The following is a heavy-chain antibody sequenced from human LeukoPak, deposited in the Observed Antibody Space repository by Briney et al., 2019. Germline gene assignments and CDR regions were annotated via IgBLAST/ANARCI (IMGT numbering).Heavy chain of an antibody. CDR1: GFTFNNYA. J-gene: IGHJ3*02. CDR2: IKSEIDGGAT. D-gene: IGHD5-12*01. Sequence: GGSLRLSCAASGFTFNNYAMSWVRQAAGKGLEWVGRIKSEIDGGATDYAAPVQGRFTISRDDSQATLYLQMNSLKTEDTAVYYCTTGGSVIVAGTRAFDIWGQGTMVTVSS. V-gene: IGHV3-15*01. CDR3: TTGGSVIVAGTRAFDI.